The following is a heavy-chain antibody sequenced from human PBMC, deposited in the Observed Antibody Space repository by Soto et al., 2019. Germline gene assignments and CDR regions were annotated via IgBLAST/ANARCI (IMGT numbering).Heavy chain of an antibody. J-gene: IGHJ6*02. CDR3: ARGQNYYGSGSYHYYYYGMDV. D-gene: IGHD3-10*01. Sequence: SETLSLTCAVSGGSISSSNWCSCVRQPPGKGLEWIGEIYHSGCTNYNPSLKSRVTISVDKSKNQFSLKLSSVTAADTAVYYCARGQNYYGSGSYHYYYYGMDVWGQGTTVTVSS. V-gene: IGHV4-4*02. CDR1: GGSISSSNW. CDR2: IYHSGCT.